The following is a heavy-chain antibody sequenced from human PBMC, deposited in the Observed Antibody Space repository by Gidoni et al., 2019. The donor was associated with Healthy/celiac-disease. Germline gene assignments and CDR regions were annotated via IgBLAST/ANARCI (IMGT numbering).Heavy chain of an antibody. V-gene: IGHV3-21*01. CDR3: ATLIAVAGGFDY. D-gene: IGHD6-19*01. J-gene: IGHJ4*02. CDR1: GFPFSSYS. CDR2: ISSSSSYI. Sequence: EVQLVESGGGLVNPGGSLRLSCAASGFPFSSYSMNWVRQAPGKGLEWVSSISSSSSYIYYADSVKGRFTISRDNAKNSLYLQMNSLRAEDTAVYYCATLIAVAGGFDYWGQGTLVTVSS.